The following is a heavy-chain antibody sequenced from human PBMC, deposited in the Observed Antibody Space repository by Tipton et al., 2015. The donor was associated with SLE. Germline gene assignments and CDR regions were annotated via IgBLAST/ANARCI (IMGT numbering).Heavy chain of an antibody. CDR2: IYTSGTT. V-gene: IGHV4-4*09. J-gene: IGHJ4*02. CDR1: GGSISSYF. CDR3: ARQVGGGLGAHDY. Sequence: LSLTCTVSGGSISSYFWTWIRQPPGQGLEWIGHIYTSGTTNYNPSLKSRATISIDTSKQQFSLKLRSVTAADTAVYFCARQVGGGLGAHDYWGQGTLVTVSS. D-gene: IGHD1-26*01.